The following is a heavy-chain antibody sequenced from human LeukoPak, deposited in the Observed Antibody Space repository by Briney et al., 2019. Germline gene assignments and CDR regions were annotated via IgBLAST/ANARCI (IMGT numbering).Heavy chain of an antibody. J-gene: IGHJ4*01. D-gene: IGHD3-10*01. Sequence: PGGSLRLSCAASGFTFSIYDMNWVRQPPGKGLEWVGEIFHAGSTNYNPSLKSRVTISLDKSGNHFSLDLRSVTAADTAIYYCIRNNYYALGTHNFDYWGHGILVTVSP. CDR1: GFTFSIYDM. V-gene: IGHV4-4*02. CDR3: IRNNYYALGTHNFDY. CDR2: IFHAGST.